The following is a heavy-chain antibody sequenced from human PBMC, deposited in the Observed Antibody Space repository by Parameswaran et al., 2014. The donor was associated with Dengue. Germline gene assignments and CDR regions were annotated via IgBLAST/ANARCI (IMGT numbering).Heavy chain of an antibody. Sequence: WVRQAPGQGLEWMGIINPSGGSTSYAQKFQGRVTMTRDTSTSTVYMELSSLRSEDTAVYYCASVAGMAYWGQGTLVTVSS. V-gene: IGHV1-46*01. J-gene: IGHJ4*02. D-gene: IGHD6-19*01. CDR2: INPSGGST. CDR3: ASVAGMAY.